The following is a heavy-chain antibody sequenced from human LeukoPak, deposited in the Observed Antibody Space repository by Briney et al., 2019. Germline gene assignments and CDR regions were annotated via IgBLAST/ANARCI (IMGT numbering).Heavy chain of an antibody. V-gene: IGHV7-4-1*02. J-gene: IGHJ4*02. CDR3: ARGGDTAMVPIPEIDY. CDR1: GYTFTGHA. D-gene: IGHD5-18*01. Sequence: GASVKVSCKASGYTFTGHAMNWVRQAPGQGPEWMGYINTKTGNPTYAQGFTGRFVFSLDTSVSTAYLQISSLKPEDTGVYYCARGGDTAMVPIPEIDYWGQGTLVAVSS. CDR2: INTKTGNP.